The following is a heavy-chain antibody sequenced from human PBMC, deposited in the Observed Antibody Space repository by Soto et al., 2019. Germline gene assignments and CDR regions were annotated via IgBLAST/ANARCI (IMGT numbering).Heavy chain of an antibody. D-gene: IGHD5-18*01. CDR1: GFTFSGYN. CDR3: EKWEDTAFDS. Sequence: QVQLVESGGGVVQPGRSLRLSCAGSGFTFSGYNMHWVRQAPGKGLEWVAVISYDGSNQYYGDSVKGRFTISRDNSRNTMYLQMSSLKPEDTAVYYCEKWEDTAFDSWGQGTLVTVSS. J-gene: IGHJ4*02. CDR2: ISYDGSNQ. V-gene: IGHV3-30*18.